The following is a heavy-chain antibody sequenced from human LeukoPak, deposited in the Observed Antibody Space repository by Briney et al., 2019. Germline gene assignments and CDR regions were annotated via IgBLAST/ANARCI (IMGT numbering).Heavy chain of an antibody. D-gene: IGHD6-6*01. CDR2: IITSGSNT. J-gene: IGHJ3*02. Sequence: GGSLRLSCAASGFTFSHYDMTWVRQAPGRGLEWVSGIITSGSNTYYADSVKGRFTISRDNSKNTLYLQMNSLRAEDTALYYCAKTVRRSFDIWGQGTMVTVSS. CDR1: GFTFSHYD. V-gene: IGHV3-23*01. CDR3: AKTVRRSFDI.